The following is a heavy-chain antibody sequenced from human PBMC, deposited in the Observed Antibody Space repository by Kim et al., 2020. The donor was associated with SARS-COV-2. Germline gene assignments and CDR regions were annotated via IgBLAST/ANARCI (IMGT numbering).Heavy chain of an antibody. D-gene: IGHD2-8*01. CDR3: ASSVRTKRGYFDY. V-gene: IGHV4-59*01. Sequence: YNTSLKSRVTISVDTSKNQFSRKLSSVTAADTDVYYCASSVRTKRGYFDYWGQGTLVTVSS. J-gene: IGHJ4*02.